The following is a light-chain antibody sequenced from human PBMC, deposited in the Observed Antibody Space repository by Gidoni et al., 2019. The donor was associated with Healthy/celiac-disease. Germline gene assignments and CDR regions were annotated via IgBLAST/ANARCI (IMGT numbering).Light chain of an antibody. V-gene: IGKV1-39*01. J-gene: IGKJ4*01. CDR3: QQCYSTPLT. Sequence: DIQMTQSPSSLSASVGDRVTITCRASQSISSYLNWYQQKPGKAPKLLIYAASSLQSGVPSRFSGSGSGTDFTLTISSLQPEDFATYDCQQCYSTPLTFGGGTKVEIK. CDR1: QSISSY. CDR2: AAS.